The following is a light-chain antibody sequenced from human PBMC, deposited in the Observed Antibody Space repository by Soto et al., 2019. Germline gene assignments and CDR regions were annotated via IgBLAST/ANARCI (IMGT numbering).Light chain of an antibody. CDR2: GAS. V-gene: IGKV3-15*01. J-gene: IGKJ2*01. CDR3: QQYNNWPPGKYT. CDR1: QSVSSN. Sequence: EIMMTQSPATLSVSPGERATLSCRASQSVSSNLAWYQQKPGQAPRLLIYGASTRATGIPARFTGSGSGTEFTRTISSLQSEDFAVYYCQQYNNWPPGKYTFGQGTKLEIK.